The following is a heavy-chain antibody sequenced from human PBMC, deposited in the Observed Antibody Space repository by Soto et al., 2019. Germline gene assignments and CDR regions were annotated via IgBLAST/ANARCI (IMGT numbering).Heavy chain of an antibody. V-gene: IGHV1-8*01. CDR1: GYTFSTGE. J-gene: IGHJ4*02. D-gene: IGHD2-8*01. Sequence: DSVQVSCKASGYTFSTGEINWVRQATGQGPEWMGWMSPNSGNSHSVEKFQGRVTMTRDTSISTAYLELSSLTSEDTAVYYCAITIPLYISAGGQGNLDTVLS. CDR3: AITIPLYISA. CDR2: MSPNSGNS.